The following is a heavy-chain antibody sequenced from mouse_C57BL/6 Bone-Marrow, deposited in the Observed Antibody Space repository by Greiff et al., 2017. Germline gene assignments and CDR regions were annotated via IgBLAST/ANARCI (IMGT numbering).Heavy chain of an antibody. J-gene: IGHJ2*01. V-gene: IGHV14-4*01. CDR1: GFNIKDDY. CDR3: TTVNFAY. CDR2: IDPENGDT. Sequence: VHVKQSGAELVRPGASVKLSCTPSGFNIKDDYMHWVKQRPEQGLEWIGWIDPENGDTEYASKFQGKATITADTSSNTAYLQLSSLTSEDTAVYYCTTVNFAYWGQGTTLTVSS.